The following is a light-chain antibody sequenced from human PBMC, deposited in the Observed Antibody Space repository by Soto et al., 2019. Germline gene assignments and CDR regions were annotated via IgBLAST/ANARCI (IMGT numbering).Light chain of an antibody. CDR3: QQRSNWPLT. CDR2: DAS. V-gene: IGKV3-11*01. J-gene: IGKJ4*01. Sequence: EIVLTQSPAILSLSPGERATLSCRASQRVSSYLAWYQQKPGQAPRLLIYDASNRATDIPARFSGSGSGTDFTLTISSLEPEDFEVYYCQQRSNWPLTFGGGTKVAIK. CDR1: QRVSSY.